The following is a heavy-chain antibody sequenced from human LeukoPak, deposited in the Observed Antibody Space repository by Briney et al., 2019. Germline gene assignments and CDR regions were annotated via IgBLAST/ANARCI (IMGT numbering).Heavy chain of an antibody. J-gene: IGHJ4*02. Sequence: PGGSLRLSCAASGFTFSSYAMSWVRQAPGKGLEWVSAISGSGGSTYYADSVKGRFTISRDNSKNTLYLQMNSLRAEDTAVYYCARVKVVAAAGMGGYFDYWGQGTLVTVSS. V-gene: IGHV3-23*01. CDR2: ISGSGGST. D-gene: IGHD6-13*01. CDR3: ARVKVVAAAGMGGYFDY. CDR1: GFTFSSYA.